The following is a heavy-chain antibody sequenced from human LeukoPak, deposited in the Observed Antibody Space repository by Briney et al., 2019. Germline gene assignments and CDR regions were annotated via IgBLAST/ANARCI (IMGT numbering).Heavy chain of an antibody. CDR3: AKEDNCSGGSCYFYRYYYGMDV. CDR2: ISYDGSNK. CDR1: GFTFSSYG. V-gene: IGHV3-30*18. D-gene: IGHD2-15*01. Sequence: SGGSLRLSCAASGFTFSSYGMHWVRQAPGKGLEWVAVISYDGSNKYYADSVKGRFTISRDNSKNTLYLQMNSLRAEDTAVYYCAKEDNCSGGSCYFYRYYYGMDVWGQGTTVTVSS. J-gene: IGHJ6*02.